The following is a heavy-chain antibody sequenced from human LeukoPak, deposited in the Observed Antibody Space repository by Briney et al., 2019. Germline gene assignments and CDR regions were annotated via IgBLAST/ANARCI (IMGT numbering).Heavy chain of an antibody. J-gene: IGHJ3*02. CDR3: ARVGDYGVAAFDI. V-gene: IGHV3-64*01. CDR1: GFIFSSYS. Sequence: PGGSLRLSCTASGFIFSSYSMHWVRQAPGKGLEFVSAISSNGGSTYYANSVKGRFTISRDTSKNTLYLQMGSLRAEDMAVYYCARVGDYGVAAFDIWGQGTMVTVSS. D-gene: IGHD4-17*01. CDR2: ISSNGGST.